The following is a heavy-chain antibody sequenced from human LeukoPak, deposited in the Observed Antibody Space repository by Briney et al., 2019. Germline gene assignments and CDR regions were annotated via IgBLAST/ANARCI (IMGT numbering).Heavy chain of an antibody. Sequence: ASVKVSCKASGYTFTSYAMHWVRQAPGRRLEWMGWINAGNGNTKNSQKFQGKVTITRDTSASTAYMEVSSLRSVDTAVYYCARDVYGDPLDWGQGTLVTVSS. CDR2: INAGNGNT. CDR1: GYTFTSYA. CDR3: ARDVYGDPLD. V-gene: IGHV1-3*01. D-gene: IGHD4-17*01. J-gene: IGHJ4*02.